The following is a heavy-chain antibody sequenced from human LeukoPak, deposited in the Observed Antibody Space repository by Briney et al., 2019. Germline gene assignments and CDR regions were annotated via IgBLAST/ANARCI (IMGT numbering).Heavy chain of an antibody. V-gene: IGHV3-23*01. Sequence: GGSLRLSCAASGFTFSNYGISWVRQPPGKGLEWVSGITVSGGNTYYAESVKGRFTISRDNSKNTLYLQMNSLRAEDTAVYYCAISYSVRTKIITMLRGKANGGAINYFDYWGQGTLVTVSS. CDR1: GFTFSNYG. CDR2: ITVSGGNT. CDR3: AISYSVRTKIITMLRGKANGGAINYFDY. D-gene: IGHD3-10*01. J-gene: IGHJ4*02.